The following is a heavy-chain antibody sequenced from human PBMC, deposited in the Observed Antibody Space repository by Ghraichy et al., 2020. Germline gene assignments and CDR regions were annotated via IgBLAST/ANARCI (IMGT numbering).Heavy chain of an antibody. J-gene: IGHJ3*02. D-gene: IGHD5-18*01. Sequence: GGSLRLSCAASGFTFDDYAMHWVRQAPGKGLEWVSGISWNSGSIGYADSVKGRFTISRDNAKNSLYLQMNSLRAEDTALYYCAKDNAPYTAMVRGGGGAFDIWGQGTMVTVSS. CDR1: GFTFDDYA. CDR2: ISWNSGSI. V-gene: IGHV3-9*01. CDR3: AKDNAPYTAMVRGGGGAFDI.